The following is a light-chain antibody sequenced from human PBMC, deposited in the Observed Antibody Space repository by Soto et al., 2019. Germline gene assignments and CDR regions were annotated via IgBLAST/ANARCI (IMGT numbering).Light chain of an antibody. CDR3: ASWHDRLKGYV. CDR2: IHD. V-gene: IGLV1-44*01. CDR1: RSNIGSNS. J-gene: IGLJ1*01. Sequence: QSVRTQPRSVSGTPGEGVIISCSGSRSNIGSNSVNWYQQLPGTAPKLLIYIHDQRPSGVPDRFSGSTSGTSVSLAISGLQSEDEADDYCASWHDRLKGYVFGTGTKVTVL.